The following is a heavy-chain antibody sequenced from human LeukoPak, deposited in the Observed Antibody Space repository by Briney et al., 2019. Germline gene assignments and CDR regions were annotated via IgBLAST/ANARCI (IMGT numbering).Heavy chain of an antibody. D-gene: IGHD1-26*01. Sequence: PGGSLRLSCAASGFTFSTYTMNWVRQAPGKGLEWVSSISSRSSYIYYADSVKGRFTISRDNAKNSLYLQMNSLRAEDTAVYYCATVGAADYWGQGTLVTVSS. CDR2: ISSRSSYI. CDR1: GFTFSTYT. V-gene: IGHV3-21*01. J-gene: IGHJ4*02. CDR3: ATVGAADY.